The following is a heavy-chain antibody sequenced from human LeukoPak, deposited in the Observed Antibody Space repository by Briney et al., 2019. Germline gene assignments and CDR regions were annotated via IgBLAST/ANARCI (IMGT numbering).Heavy chain of an antibody. CDR3: ARGGGELRFLEWLFY. D-gene: IGHD3-3*01. J-gene: IGHJ4*02. V-gene: IGHV3-33*01. Sequence: GGSLRLSCAASGFTFSSYGMHWVRQAPGKGLEWVAVIWYDGSNKYYADSVKGRFTISRDNSKNTLYLQMNSLRAEDTAVYYCARGGGELRFLEWLFYWGQGTLVTVSS. CDR1: GFTFSSYG. CDR2: IWYDGSNK.